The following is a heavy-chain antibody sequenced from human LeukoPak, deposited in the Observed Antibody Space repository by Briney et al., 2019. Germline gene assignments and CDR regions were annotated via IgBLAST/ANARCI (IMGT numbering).Heavy chain of an antibody. CDR2: TIPIFGTA. CDR1: GGTFSSYA. D-gene: IGHD4-23*01. CDR3: ARDRDYGGNSVRAFDI. J-gene: IGHJ3*02. Sequence: ASVKVSCKASGGTFSSYAISWVRQAPGQGLEWMGGTIPIFGTANYAQKFQGRVTITADESTSTAYMELSSLRSEDTAVYYCARDRDYGGNSVRAFDIWGQGTMVTVSS. V-gene: IGHV1-69*01.